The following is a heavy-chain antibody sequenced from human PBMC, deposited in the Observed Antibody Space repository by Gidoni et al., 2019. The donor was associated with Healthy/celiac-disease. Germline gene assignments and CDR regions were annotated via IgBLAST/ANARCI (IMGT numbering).Heavy chain of an antibody. CDR3: ARDRGYYVSDY. J-gene: IGHJ4*02. CDR1: GYSISSGYY. Sequence: QVQLQESGTGLVKPSETLSLTCTVSGYSISSGYYWGWIRQPPGKGLEWIGGIYHSGSTYYNPSLKSRVTISVDTSKNQFSLKLSSVTAADTAVYYCARDRGYYVSDYWGQGTLVTVSS. D-gene: IGHD3-10*02. CDR2: IYHSGST. V-gene: IGHV4-38-2*02.